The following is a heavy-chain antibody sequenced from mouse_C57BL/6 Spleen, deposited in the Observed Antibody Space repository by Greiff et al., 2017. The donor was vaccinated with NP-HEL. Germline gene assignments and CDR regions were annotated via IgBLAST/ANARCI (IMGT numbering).Heavy chain of an antibody. CDR1: GYTFTSYW. D-gene: IGHD1-1*01. CDR2: IHPSDSDT. V-gene: IGHV1-74*01. Sequence: QVQLQQPGAELVKPGASVKVSCKASGYTFTSYWMHWVKQRPGQGLEWIGRIHPSDSDTNSNQKFKGKATLTVDKSSSTAYMQLSSLTSEDSAVYYCAIEGAILLRKDYWGQGTSVTVSS. CDR3: AIEGAILLRKDY. J-gene: IGHJ4*01.